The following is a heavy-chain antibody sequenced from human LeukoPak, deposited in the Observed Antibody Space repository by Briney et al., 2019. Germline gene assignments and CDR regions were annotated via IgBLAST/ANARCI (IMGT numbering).Heavy chain of an antibody. J-gene: IGHJ3*02. CDR1: GYTFSSYS. CDR2: ISSSSSTI. Sequence: GGSLRLSCAVSGYTFSSYSMNWVRQAPGKGLEWVSYISSSSSTIYYADSVKGRFTISRDNVKNSLYLQMNNLRAEDTAVYYCARARWLQVPDAFDIWGQRTMVTFSS. D-gene: IGHD5-24*01. V-gene: IGHV3-48*04. CDR3: ARARWLQVPDAFDI.